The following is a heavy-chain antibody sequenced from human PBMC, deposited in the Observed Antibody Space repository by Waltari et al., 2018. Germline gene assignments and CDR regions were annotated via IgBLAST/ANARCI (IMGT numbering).Heavy chain of an antibody. V-gene: IGHV3-53*04. CDR2: IFPAGDT. D-gene: IGHD2-21*01. CDR3: ARGDSIED. CDR1: GLTVSSNY. Sequence: EVQLVESGGGLVQPGGSLRLSCAASGLTVSSNYMNWVRQAPGKGLEWVSVIFPAGDTFYADSVKGRFTISRHNFGNTLYLQMDSLRAEDTAVYYCARGDSIEDWGQGTLVTVSS. J-gene: IGHJ4*02.